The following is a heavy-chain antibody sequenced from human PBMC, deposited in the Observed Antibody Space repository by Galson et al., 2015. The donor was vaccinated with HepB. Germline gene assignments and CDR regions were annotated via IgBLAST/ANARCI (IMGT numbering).Heavy chain of an antibody. CDR1: DGSISNYY. CDR2: VYHTGST. Sequence: LSLTCTVSDGSISNYYWSWIRQPPGKGLEWIGHVYHTGSTNYNPSLKSRVTILVDTSKNHFSLKLSSVTAADTAVYYCATAPNPDYFDYWGQGTLVTVSS. J-gene: IGHJ4*02. V-gene: IGHV4-59*01. CDR3: ATAPNPDYFDY.